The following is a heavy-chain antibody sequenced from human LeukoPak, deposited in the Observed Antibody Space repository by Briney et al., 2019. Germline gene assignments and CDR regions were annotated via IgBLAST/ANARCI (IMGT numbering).Heavy chain of an antibody. D-gene: IGHD1-14*01. Sequence: GGSLRLSCAASGFTFSNAWMSWVRQAPGKGLEWVSDISGSDSSTYYADSVKGRFTISRDNSKNTLYLQMNSLRAEDTAVYYCAKDLKDLAGYYFDYWGQGTLVTVSS. CDR3: AKDLKDLAGYYFDY. J-gene: IGHJ4*02. CDR1: GFTFSNAW. CDR2: ISGSDSST. V-gene: IGHV3-23*01.